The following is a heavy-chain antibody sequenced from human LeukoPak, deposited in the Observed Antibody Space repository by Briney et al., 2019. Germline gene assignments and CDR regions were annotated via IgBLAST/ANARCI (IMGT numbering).Heavy chain of an antibody. CDR3: ARWAYDFWSGYRAPLDYYYMDV. CDR2: IYYSGST. CDR1: GGSISSSSYY. J-gene: IGHJ6*03. Sequence: PSETLSLTCTVSGGSISSSSYYWGWIRQPPGKGLEWIGSIYYSGSTYYNPSLKSRVTISVDTSKNQFSLKLSSVTAADTAVYYCARWAYDFWSGYRAPLDYYYMDVWGKGTTVTVSS. D-gene: IGHD3-3*01. V-gene: IGHV4-39*01.